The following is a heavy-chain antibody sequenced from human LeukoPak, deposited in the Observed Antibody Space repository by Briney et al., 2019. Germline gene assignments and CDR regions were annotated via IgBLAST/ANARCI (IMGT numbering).Heavy chain of an antibody. CDR2: ISNDGSNK. CDR1: GFFFSTYG. CDR3: AKGLSGGGQRGYFDY. V-gene: IGHV3-30*18. J-gene: IGHJ4*02. Sequence: GGSLRLSCAASGFFFSTYGIHWVRQAPGKGLEWVAVISNDGSNKYYADSVKGRFTISRDNSKNTLYLQMNSLRAEDTAVYYCAKGLSGGGQRGYFDYWGQGTLVTVSS. D-gene: IGHD4-23*01.